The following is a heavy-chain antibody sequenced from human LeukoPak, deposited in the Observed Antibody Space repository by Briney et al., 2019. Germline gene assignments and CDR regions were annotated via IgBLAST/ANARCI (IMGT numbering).Heavy chain of an antibody. CDR1: GGSFSGYY. D-gene: IGHD6-6*01. J-gene: IGHJ4*02. CDR3: ARGQFLAARPGFDY. CDR2: INHSGST. V-gene: IGHV4-34*01. Sequence: PSETLSLTCAVYGGSFSGYYWSWIRQPPGKGLEGSGEINHSGSTNYNPYLKRRVTISVETSKNQFSLKLSSVTAADTAVYYCARGQFLAARPGFDYWGQGTLVTVSS.